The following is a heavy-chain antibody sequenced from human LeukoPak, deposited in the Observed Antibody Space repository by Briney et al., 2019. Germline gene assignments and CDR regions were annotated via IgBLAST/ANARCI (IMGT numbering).Heavy chain of an antibody. J-gene: IGHJ3*02. D-gene: IGHD1-14*01. CDR3: ARNISGLGLYSHHAYDPAGAFDI. CDR2: IYNSGST. Sequence: SETLSLTCAVSGYSFNSVYYWAWIRQPPGKGLEWIGSIYNSGSTSYNPSLKSRVTLSLDTSKNQFSLRLTSVTAADTAVHYCARNISGLGLYSHHAYDPAGAFDIWGQGTLVTVSS. V-gene: IGHV4-38-2*01. CDR1: GYSFNSVYY.